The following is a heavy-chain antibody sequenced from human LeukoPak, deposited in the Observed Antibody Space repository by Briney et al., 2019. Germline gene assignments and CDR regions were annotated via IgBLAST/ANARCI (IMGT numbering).Heavy chain of an antibody. CDR1: GLPFRSYE. CDR2: ISSSGSTI. Sequence: GGPLEPSCAPSGLPFRSYEMNWVRQAPGKGLEWVSYISSSGSTIYYADSVKGRFTISRDNAKNSLYLQMNSLRAEDTAVYYCAELGITMIGGVWGKGTTVTISS. D-gene: IGHD3-10*02. V-gene: IGHV3-48*03. J-gene: IGHJ6*04. CDR3: AELGITMIGGV.